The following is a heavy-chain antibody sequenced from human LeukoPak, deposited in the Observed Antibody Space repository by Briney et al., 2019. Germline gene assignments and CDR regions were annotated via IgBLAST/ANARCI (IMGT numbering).Heavy chain of an antibody. CDR1: GGSISSYY. V-gene: IGHV4-59*01. Sequence: SETLSLTCTVSGGSISSYYWSWLRQPPGKGLEWIGYIYYSGCTNYNPSLKSRVTISVDTSKNQFSLKLSSVTAADTAVYYCARSSGSGSYYNFDYWGQGTLVTVSS. CDR3: ARSSGSGSYYNFDY. D-gene: IGHD3-10*01. CDR2: IYYSGCT. J-gene: IGHJ4*02.